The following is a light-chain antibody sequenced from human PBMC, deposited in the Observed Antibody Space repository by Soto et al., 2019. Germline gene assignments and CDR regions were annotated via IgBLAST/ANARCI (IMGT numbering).Light chain of an antibody. V-gene: IGKV3-20*01. Sequence: EIVLTQSPFALSLSPGESATLSCRASQSVSSTLLTWYQQKPGQAPRLLIYGVSSRATGIPDRFSGSGSGTDFTLTISRLEPEDFAVYFCQHYGDSSWTFGQGTKVDI. CDR3: QHYGDSSWT. CDR2: GVS. J-gene: IGKJ1*01. CDR1: QSVSSTL.